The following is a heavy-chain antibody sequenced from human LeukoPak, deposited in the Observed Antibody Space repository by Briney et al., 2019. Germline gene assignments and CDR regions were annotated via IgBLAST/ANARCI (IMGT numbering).Heavy chain of an antibody. CDR3: AKEARDILTHYYWGSQFDY. Sequence: QPGGSLRLSCVGSGFTFGNYAMNWVRQAPGKGLEWVAAISGRGGDTFYADSVKGRFTFSRDNSKNTMFLQMNSLRAEDTALYYCAKEARDILTHYYWGSQFDYWGQGTLVIVSS. CDR2: ISGRGGDT. J-gene: IGHJ4*02. CDR1: GFTFGNYA. D-gene: IGHD3-9*01. V-gene: IGHV3-23*01.